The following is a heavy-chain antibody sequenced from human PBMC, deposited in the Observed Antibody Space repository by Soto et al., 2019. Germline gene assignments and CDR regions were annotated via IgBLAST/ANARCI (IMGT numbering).Heavy chain of an antibody. V-gene: IGHV3-48*03. CDR2: IVGSGSTI. CDR1: GFTFSSYE. J-gene: IGHJ3*02. CDR3: ARESDDAFDI. Sequence: GGSLRLSCAASGFTFSSYEMNWVRQAPGKGLEWVSYIVGSGSTIYYADSVNGRFTISRDNAKNSLYLQMNSLRAEDTAVYYCARESDDAFDIWGQGTMVTVSS.